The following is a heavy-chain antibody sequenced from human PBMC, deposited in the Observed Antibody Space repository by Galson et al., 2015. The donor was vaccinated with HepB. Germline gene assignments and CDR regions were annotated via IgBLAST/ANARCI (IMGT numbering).Heavy chain of an antibody. J-gene: IGHJ4*02. D-gene: IGHD4-17*01. V-gene: IGHV3-11*06. Sequence: SLRLSCAASGFTFSDYYMSWIRQAPGKGLEWLSYISSSTTYTNYADSVKGRFTISRDNAKNSLFLQINSLRAEDPAVYYCARVADADYGDHSHFDYWGQGTLVTVSS. CDR1: GFTFSDYY. CDR3: ARVADADYGDHSHFDY. CDR2: ISSSTTYT.